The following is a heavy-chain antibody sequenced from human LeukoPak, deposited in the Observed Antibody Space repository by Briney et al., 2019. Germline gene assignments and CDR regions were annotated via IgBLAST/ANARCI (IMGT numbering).Heavy chain of an antibody. Sequence: SETLSLTCTVSGGSLSSSSYYWGWIRQPPGKGLEWIGSIYYSGSTYYNPSLKSRVTISVNTSKNQFSLKRSSVTAADTAVYYWARQVVIIPSSRGGPWFDPWGQGTLVAVSS. CDR1: GGSLSSSSYY. CDR3: ARQVVIIPSSRGGPWFDP. V-gene: IGHV4-39*01. J-gene: IGHJ5*01. D-gene: IGHD2/OR15-2a*01. CDR2: IYYSGST.